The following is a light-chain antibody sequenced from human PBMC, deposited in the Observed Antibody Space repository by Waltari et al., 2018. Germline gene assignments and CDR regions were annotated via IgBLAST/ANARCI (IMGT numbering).Light chain of an antibody. CDR1: SSNIGAGHD. Sequence: QSILTQPTSVSGAPGQRVTISCTGSSSNIGAGHDVHWYQAFPGTAPKLLIHGKNNRPSGVPDRFSGSKSGSSASLAINGLQAEDEADYYCQSFDSNVRGGVVFGGGTKVTVL. CDR2: GKN. J-gene: IGLJ3*02. CDR3: QSFDSNVRGGVV. V-gene: IGLV1-40*01.